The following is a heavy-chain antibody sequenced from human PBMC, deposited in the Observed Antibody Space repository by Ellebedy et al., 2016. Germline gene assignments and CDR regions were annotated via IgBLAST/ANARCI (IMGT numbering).Heavy chain of an antibody. CDR1: GLNFNTFF. V-gene: IGHV3-23*01. J-gene: IGHJ4*02. CDR3: RQGHYFDQ. CDR2: ISGAGYTT. Sequence: GESLKISXTASGLNFNTFFMTWIRRAPGKGLEWVATISGAGYTTFFADSVKGRFTISRDNSKNTLYLQMNNLGVDDTALYYCRQGHYFDQWGQGALVTVSS.